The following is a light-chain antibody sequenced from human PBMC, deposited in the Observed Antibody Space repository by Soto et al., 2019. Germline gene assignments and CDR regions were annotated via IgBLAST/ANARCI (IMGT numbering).Light chain of an antibody. CDR3: QAWASSTARYV. CDR1: NLGDKY. CDR2: QDS. J-gene: IGLJ1*01. Sequence: SYELTQPPSVSVSPGQTASITCSGDNLGDKYACWYQQKPGQSPVLVIYQDSKRPSGIPERFSGSNSRNTATLTISGTQAMDEADYYCQAWASSTARYVFGTGTKLTVL. V-gene: IGLV3-1*01.